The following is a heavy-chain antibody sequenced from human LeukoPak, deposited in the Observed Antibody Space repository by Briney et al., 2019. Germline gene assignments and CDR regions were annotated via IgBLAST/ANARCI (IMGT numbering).Heavy chain of an antibody. CDR2: IYHSGST. Sequence: SQTLSLTCTVSGGSISSGGYYWSWIRQPPGKGLEWIGYIYHSGSTYYNPSLKSRVTISVDRSKNQFSLKLSSVTAADTAVYYCARGKRDYCSSTSCYYYFDYWGQGTLVTVSS. V-gene: IGHV4-30-2*01. CDR1: GGSISSGGYY. CDR3: ARGKRDYCSSTSCYYYFDY. J-gene: IGHJ4*02. D-gene: IGHD2-2*01.